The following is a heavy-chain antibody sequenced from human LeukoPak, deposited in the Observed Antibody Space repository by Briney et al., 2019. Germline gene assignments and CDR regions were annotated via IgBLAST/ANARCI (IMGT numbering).Heavy chain of an antibody. CDR3: AKEGVWGTMIVVVTPCFDY. CDR2: ISGSGGST. J-gene: IGHJ4*02. CDR1: GFTFSSYG. D-gene: IGHD3-22*01. Sequence: GGSLRLSCAASGFTFSSYGMSWVRQAPGKGLEWVSAISGSGGSTYYADSVKGRFTISRDNSKNTLYLQMNSLRAEDTAVYYCAKEGVWGTMIVVVTPCFDYWGQGTLVTVSS. V-gene: IGHV3-23*01.